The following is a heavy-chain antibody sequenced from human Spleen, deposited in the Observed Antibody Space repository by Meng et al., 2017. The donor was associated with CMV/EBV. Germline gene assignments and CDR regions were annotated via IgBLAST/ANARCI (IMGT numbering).Heavy chain of an antibody. CDR3: ARPSVGARPLKYFEY. Sequence: GESLKISCAASGFTFSSYWMDWVRQAPGKGLEWVANINQDGSDKYYVDSVKGRFTISRDNAKNSLYLQMNSLRAEDTAVYYCARPSVGARPLKYFEYWGLGTLVTVSS. D-gene: IGHD1-26*01. V-gene: IGHV3-7*01. CDR2: INQDGSDK. CDR1: GFTFSSYW. J-gene: IGHJ4*02.